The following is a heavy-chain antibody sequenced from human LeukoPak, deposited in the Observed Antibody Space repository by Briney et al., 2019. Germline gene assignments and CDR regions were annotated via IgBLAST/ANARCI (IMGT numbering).Heavy chain of an antibody. CDR2: INHSGST. D-gene: IGHD6-19*01. CDR3: ARVRLIAVAGIYYYYYGMDV. V-gene: IGHV4-34*01. Sequence: SETLSLTCAVYGGSFGGYYWSWIRQPPGKGLEWIGEINHSGSTNYNPSLKSRVTISVDTSKNQFSLKLSSVTAADTAVYYCARVRLIAVAGIYYYYYGMDVWGQGTTVTASS. J-gene: IGHJ6*02. CDR1: GGSFGGYY.